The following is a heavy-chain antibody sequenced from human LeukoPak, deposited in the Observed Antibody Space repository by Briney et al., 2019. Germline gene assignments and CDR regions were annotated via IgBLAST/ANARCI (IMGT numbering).Heavy chain of an antibody. CDR1: GGSISSGDYY. D-gene: IGHD4-17*01. CDR2: IYYSGSI. CDR3: ARKATTGPTKAAFDI. Sequence: SETLSLTCTVSGGSISSGDYYWSWIRQPPGKGLEWIGYIYYSGSIYYNPSLKSRVTMSVDTSKNQFSLKLSSVTAVDTAVYYCARKATTGPTKAAFDIWGQGTMVTVSS. J-gene: IGHJ3*02. V-gene: IGHV4-30-4*01.